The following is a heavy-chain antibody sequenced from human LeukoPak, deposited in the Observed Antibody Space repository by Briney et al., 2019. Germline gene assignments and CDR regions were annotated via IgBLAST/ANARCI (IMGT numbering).Heavy chain of an antibody. CDR2: ISAYNGNT. Sequence: ASVKVSCKASGYTFTSYGISWVRQAPGQGLEWMGWISAYNGNTNYAQKLQGRVTMTTDTSTSTAYMELRSLRSDDTAVYYCARVPIEYSSRYYYYMDVWGKGTTVTVSS. CDR1: GYTFTSYG. CDR3: ARVPIEYSSRYYYYMDV. D-gene: IGHD6-6*01. J-gene: IGHJ6*03. V-gene: IGHV1-18*01.